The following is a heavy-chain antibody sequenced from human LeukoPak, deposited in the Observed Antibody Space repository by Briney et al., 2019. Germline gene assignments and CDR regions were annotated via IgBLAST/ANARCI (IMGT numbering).Heavy chain of an antibody. D-gene: IGHD2-2*01. Sequence: GGSLRLSCAASKISFSGYWMRWIRQAPGKGLEWVANISPEGSDKYYVDSVKGRFTVSRDNAKDSLYLQMNSLRAEDTAVYFCVRVQVAVQSVFDYFDYWGQGTLVTVSS. J-gene: IGHJ4*02. V-gene: IGHV3-7*01. CDR2: ISPEGSDK. CDR1: KISFSGYW. CDR3: VRVQVAVQSVFDYFDY.